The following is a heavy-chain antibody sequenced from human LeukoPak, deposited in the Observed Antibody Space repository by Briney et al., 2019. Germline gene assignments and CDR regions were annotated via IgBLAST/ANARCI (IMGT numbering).Heavy chain of an antibody. D-gene: IGHD3-9*01. CDR2: IYYSGST. V-gene: IGHV4-59*01. CDR1: GGSIGSYY. Sequence: SETLSLTCTVPGGSIGSYYWSWIRQPPGKGLEWIGYIYYSGSTNYNPSLKSRVTISVDTSKNQFSLKLSSVTAADTAVYYCARASLYYDILTGYSTDAFDIWGQGTMVTVSS. CDR3: ARASLYYDILTGYSTDAFDI. J-gene: IGHJ3*02.